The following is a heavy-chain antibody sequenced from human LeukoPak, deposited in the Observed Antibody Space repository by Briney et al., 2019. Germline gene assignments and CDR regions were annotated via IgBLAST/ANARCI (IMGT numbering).Heavy chain of an antibody. Sequence: GESPKISCKASGYTFISQWIGWVRQMPGRGLEWVGIIYPGDSDIRYSPSFQGQVTISADKSITTAYLQWNSLKASDTAIYFCARCHAYNYFFDSWGQGTVVTVSS. CDR3: ARCHAYNYFFDS. CDR2: IYPGDSDI. D-gene: IGHD5-24*01. V-gene: IGHV5-51*01. CDR1: GYTFISQW. J-gene: IGHJ4*02.